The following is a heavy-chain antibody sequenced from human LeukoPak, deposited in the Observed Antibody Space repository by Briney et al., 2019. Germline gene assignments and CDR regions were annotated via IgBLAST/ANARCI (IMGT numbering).Heavy chain of an antibody. D-gene: IGHD6-19*01. CDR3: ATSGGSSSVVPDY. CDR2: IYHSGST. Sequence: SETLSLTCTVSGRSISSGGYYWSWIRQPPGKGLEWFGYIYHSGSTYYNPSLKSQVTISVDRSKNQFSLKLSSVTAADTAVYYCATSGGSSSVVPDYWGQGTLVTVSS. CDR1: GRSISSGGYY. V-gene: IGHV4-30-2*01. J-gene: IGHJ4*02.